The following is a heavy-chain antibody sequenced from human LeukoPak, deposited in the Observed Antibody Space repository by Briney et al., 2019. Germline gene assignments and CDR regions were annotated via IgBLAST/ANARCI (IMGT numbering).Heavy chain of an antibody. CDR2: IIPIFGTA. CDR3: ARDFFGYCSSTSCYSFGY. V-gene: IGHV1-69*05. D-gene: IGHD2-2*03. CDR1: GGTFSSYA. J-gene: IGHJ4*02. Sequence: GASVKVSCKASGGTFSSYAISWVRQAPGQGLEWMGRIIPIFGTANYAQKFQGRVTITTDESTSTAYMEPSSLRSEDTAVYYCARDFFGYCSSTSCYSFGYWGQGALVTVSS.